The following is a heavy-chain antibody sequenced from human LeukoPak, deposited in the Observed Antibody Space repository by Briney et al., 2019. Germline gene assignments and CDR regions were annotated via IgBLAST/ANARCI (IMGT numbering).Heavy chain of an antibody. CDR3: ARDLEHHHYDSSGYGFSGFDY. J-gene: IGHJ4*02. D-gene: IGHD3-22*01. Sequence: GGSLRLSCAASGFTVSSNYMSWVRQAPGKGLEWGSVIYSGGSTYYADSVKGRFTISRDNSKNTLYLQMNSLRAEDTAVYYCARDLEHHHYDSSGYGFSGFDYWGQGTLVTVSS. V-gene: IGHV3-66*01. CDR2: IYSGGST. CDR1: GFTVSSNY.